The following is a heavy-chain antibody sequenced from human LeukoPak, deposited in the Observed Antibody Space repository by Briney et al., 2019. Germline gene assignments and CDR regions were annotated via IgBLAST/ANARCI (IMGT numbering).Heavy chain of an antibody. D-gene: IGHD2-15*01. CDR2: IYYSGST. V-gene: IGHV4-4*02. Sequence: SGTLSLTCAVSGGSISTDNWWTWVRQPPGKGLEWIGYIYYSGSTNYNPSLKSRVTVSADTSKNQISLKLTSVTAADTAVYYCASHPGVAAADYWGQGTLVTVSS. CDR1: GGSISTDNW. J-gene: IGHJ4*02. CDR3: ASHPGVAAADY.